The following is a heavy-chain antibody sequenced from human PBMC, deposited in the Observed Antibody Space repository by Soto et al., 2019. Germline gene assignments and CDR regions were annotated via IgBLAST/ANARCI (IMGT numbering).Heavy chain of an antibody. V-gene: IGHV4-39*01. Sequence: PSETLSLTCTVSGGSISSSSYYWGWIRQPPGKGLEWIGSIYYSGSTYYNPSLKSRVTISVDTSKNQLSLKLSSVTAADTAVYYCARCPLRYFNHYYYLAVWGKGTTVTVSS. CDR2: IYYSGST. CDR1: GGSISSSSYY. J-gene: IGHJ6*03. D-gene: IGHD3-9*01. CDR3: ARCPLRYFNHYYYLAV.